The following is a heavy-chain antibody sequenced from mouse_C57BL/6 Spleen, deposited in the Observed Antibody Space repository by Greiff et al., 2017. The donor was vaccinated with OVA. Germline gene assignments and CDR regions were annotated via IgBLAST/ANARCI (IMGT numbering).Heavy chain of an antibody. CDR2: IYPGSGST. D-gene: IGHD3-1*01. CDR1: GYTFTSYW. Sequence: QVHVKQPGAELVKPGASVKMSCKASGYTFTSYWITWVKQRPGQGLEWIGDIYPGSGSTNYNEKFKSKATLTVDTSSSTAYMQLSSLTSEDSAVYYCARSGVGVRAMDYWGQGTSVTVSS. J-gene: IGHJ4*01. CDR3: ARSGVGVRAMDY. V-gene: IGHV1-55*01.